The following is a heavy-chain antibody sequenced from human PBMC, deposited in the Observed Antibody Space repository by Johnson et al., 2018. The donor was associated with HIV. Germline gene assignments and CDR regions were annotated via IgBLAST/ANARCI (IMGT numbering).Heavy chain of an antibody. CDR2: IGGSGGRT. CDR1: GFTFSTYA. V-gene: IGHV3-23*04. CDR3: AKDLGTGDDAFDI. J-gene: IGHJ3*02. D-gene: IGHD7-27*01. Sequence: VQLVESGGGLVQPGGSLRLSCAASGFTFSTYAMNWVRQAPGKGLEWVSGIGGSGGRTYYPDSVKGRFTISRDNSKNTLYLQMNSLRAEDTAVYYCAKDLGTGDDAFDIWGQGTMVTVSS.